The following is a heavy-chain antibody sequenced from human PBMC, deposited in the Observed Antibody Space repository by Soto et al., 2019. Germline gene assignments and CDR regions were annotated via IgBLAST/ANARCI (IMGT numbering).Heavy chain of an antibody. V-gene: IGHV3-33*01. CDR2: IWHDGSEI. CDR3: ARVKSNGWYYFDN. Sequence: GGSLRLSCVVPGSIFIGYGMHWVRQAPGKGLEWVAVIWHDGSEIYYADSVKGRFTISRENSKNTLYLQMDSLRVEDTAVYYCARVKSNGWYYFDNWGQGTLVTVSS. J-gene: IGHJ4*02. CDR1: GSIFIGYG. D-gene: IGHD6-19*01.